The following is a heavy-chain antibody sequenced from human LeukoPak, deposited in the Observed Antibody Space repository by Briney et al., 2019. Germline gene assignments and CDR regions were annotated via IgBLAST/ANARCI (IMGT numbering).Heavy chain of an antibody. J-gene: IGHJ4*02. CDR1: GDSVSDTIYY. V-gene: IGHV4-39*01. D-gene: IGHD3-9*01. CDR2: IYYTGST. CDR3: ARLSKGRFFDYVFDF. Sequence: SETLSLTCTVSGDSVSDTIYYWGWIRQPPGQGLQWIGNIYYTGSTYCNPSLRSRVTMSVDTSKNQFSLKMSSVTAADTAVYYCARLSKGRFFDYVFDFWGKGTLLTVSS.